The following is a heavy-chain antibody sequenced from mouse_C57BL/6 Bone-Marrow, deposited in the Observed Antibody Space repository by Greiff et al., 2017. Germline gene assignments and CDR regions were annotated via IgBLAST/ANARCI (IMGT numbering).Heavy chain of an antibody. J-gene: IGHJ4*01. CDR2: IYPRSGNT. CDR3: ARRGLLRPRDY. CDR1: GSTFPRYG. D-gene: IGHD1-2*01. V-gene: IGHV1-81*01. Sequence: QVQLQQSGAELARPGASVKLSCKASGSTFPRYGISWVTQRTGQGLGWIGEIYPRSGNTYYNEKFKGKATLTADKSSSTAYMELRSLTSEDSAVYFCARRGLLRPRDYWGQGTSVTVSS.